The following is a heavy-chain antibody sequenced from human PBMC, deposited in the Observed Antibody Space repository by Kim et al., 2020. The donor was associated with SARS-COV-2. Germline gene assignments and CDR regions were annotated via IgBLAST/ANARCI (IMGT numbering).Heavy chain of an antibody. V-gene: IGHV3-NL1*01. D-gene: IGHD3-10*01. CDR3: ANSHGGSGSDY. CDR2: T. J-gene: IGHJ4*02. Sequence: THYASSVQGRFTIARDNSKNTLYLQMTSLRAEDTALYYCANSHGGSGSDYWGQGTLVTVSS.